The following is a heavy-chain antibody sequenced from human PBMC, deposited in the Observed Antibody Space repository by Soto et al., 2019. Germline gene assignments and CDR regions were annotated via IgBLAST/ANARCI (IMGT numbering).Heavy chain of an antibody. CDR3: AREGSYQLLPYYFDY. CDR2: IIPIFGTA. V-gene: IGHV1-69*06. Sequence: SVKVSCKASGGTFSSYAISWVRQAPGQGLEWMGGIIPIFGTANYAQKFQGRVTITADKSTSTAYMELSSLRSEDTAVYYCAREGSYQLLPYYFDYWGQGTLVTVSS. J-gene: IGHJ4*02. CDR1: GGTFSSYA. D-gene: IGHD2-2*01.